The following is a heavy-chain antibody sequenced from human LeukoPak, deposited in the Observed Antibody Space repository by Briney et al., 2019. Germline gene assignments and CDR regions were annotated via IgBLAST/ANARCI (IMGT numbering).Heavy chain of an antibody. J-gene: IGHJ6*02. V-gene: IGHV3-53*01. D-gene: IGHD4-17*01. CDR2: IYSGGST. Sequence: GGSLRLSCAASGFTVSSNYMSWVRQAPGKGLEWVSVIYSGGSTYYADSVKGRFTISRDNSKNTLYLQMNSLRAEDTAVYYCARHSLSDDYGDYFYYYYYGMDVWGQGTTVTVSS. CDR1: GFTVSSNY. CDR3: ARHSLSDDYGDYFYYYYYGMDV.